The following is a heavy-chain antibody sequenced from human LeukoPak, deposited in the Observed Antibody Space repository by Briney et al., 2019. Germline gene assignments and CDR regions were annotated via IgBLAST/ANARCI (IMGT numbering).Heavy chain of an antibody. CDR1: GYTFTGYY. CDR3: ARDLSGGAYYMDV. D-gene: IGHD2-15*01. J-gene: IGHJ6*03. Sequence: ASVKVSCKASGYTFTGYYMHWVRQAPGQGLEWMGIINPSGGSTSYAQKFQGRVTMTRDMSTSTVYMELSSLRSEDTAVYYCARDLSGGAYYMDVWGKGTTVTVSS. V-gene: IGHV1-46*01. CDR2: INPSGGST.